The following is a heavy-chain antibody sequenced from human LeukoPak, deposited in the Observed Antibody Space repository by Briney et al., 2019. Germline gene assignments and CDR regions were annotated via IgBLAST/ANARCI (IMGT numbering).Heavy chain of an antibody. D-gene: IGHD6-19*01. J-gene: IGHJ4*02. CDR3: ATVGPYSSGWSFDY. Sequence: GASVNVSCKVSGYTLTELSMHWVRQAPGKGLEWMGGFDPEDGETIYAQKFQGRVTMTEDTSTDTAYMELSSLRSEDTAVYYCATVGPYSSGWSFDYWGQGALVTVSS. CDR1: GYTLTELS. CDR2: FDPEDGET. V-gene: IGHV1-24*01.